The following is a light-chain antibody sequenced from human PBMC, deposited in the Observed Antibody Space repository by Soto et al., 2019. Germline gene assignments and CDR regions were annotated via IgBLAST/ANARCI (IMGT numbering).Light chain of an antibody. V-gene: IGKV1-39*01. J-gene: IGKJ3*01. CDR1: QSISSY. CDR3: QQSYSTPG. Sequence: DIQMTQSPSSLSASVGDRVTITCRASQSISSYLNWYQQKPGKAPKLLIYAASSLQSGVPSRFSGSGSGTDFTLTISSLQPEDVATYYCQQSYSTPGFGHGTKVDIK. CDR2: AAS.